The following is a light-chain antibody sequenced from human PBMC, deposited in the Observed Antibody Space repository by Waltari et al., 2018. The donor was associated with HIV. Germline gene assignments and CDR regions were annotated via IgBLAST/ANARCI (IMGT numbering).Light chain of an antibody. CDR3: QSYDSSLSGYWV. J-gene: IGLJ3*02. CDR1: SANTGAGSD. Sequence: SVLPQPPSGSGAPGQRVTISCTGSSANTGAGSDVHWYQQLPATAPHPLIYGNSNRPSGVPDRFSGSKSGTSASLAITGLQAEDEADYYCQSYDSSLSGYWVFGGGTKLTVL. V-gene: IGLV1-40*01. CDR2: GNS.